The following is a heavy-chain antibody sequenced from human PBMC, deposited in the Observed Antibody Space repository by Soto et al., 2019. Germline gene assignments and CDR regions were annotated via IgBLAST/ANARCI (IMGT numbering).Heavy chain of an antibody. V-gene: IGHV1-8*01. Sequence: QVQLVQSGAEVKKPGASVKVSCKASGYTFTSHDINWMRQTTGQGLEWMGWMNANSGHTNSAQKFQGRVTMTRDTSINTAYMELTNLSSEDTAIYYCASDMSTTWGQGTLVTVSS. CDR3: ASDMSTT. CDR2: MNANSGHT. D-gene: IGHD2-2*01. CDR1: GYTFTSHD. J-gene: IGHJ5*02.